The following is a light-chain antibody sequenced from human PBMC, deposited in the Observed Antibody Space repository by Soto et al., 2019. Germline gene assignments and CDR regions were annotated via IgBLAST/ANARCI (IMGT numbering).Light chain of an antibody. CDR2: SNT. CDR1: SSNIGAQYN. CDR3: QSYDNSLSAYI. V-gene: IGLV1-40*01. J-gene: IGLJ2*01. Sequence: QSVLTQPPSVSGAPGQRVTISCTGSSSNIGAQYNVHWYQQLPGTAPKLLIYSNTHRRSGVPDRFSGSRAATSVSLAITGLQAEDEADYYCQSYDNSLSAYIFGGGTKVTVL.